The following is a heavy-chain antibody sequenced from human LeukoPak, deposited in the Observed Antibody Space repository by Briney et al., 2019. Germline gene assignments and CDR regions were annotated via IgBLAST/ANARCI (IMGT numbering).Heavy chain of an antibody. CDR3: ARDLGGNYYFDS. D-gene: IGHD4-23*01. Sequence: PSETLSLTCTVSGGSISSGRYYWSWIRQHPGKGLEWIGYIYYSGSTYYNPSLKSRVTISVDTSKNQFSLKLSSVTAADAAVYYCARDLGGNYYFDSWGQGTLVTVSS. CDR1: GGSISSGRYY. J-gene: IGHJ4*02. CDR2: IYYSGST. V-gene: IGHV4-31*03.